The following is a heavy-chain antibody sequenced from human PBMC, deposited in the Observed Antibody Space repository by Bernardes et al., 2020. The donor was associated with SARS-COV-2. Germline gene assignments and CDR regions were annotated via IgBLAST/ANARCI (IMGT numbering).Heavy chain of an antibody. D-gene: IGHD3-10*01. CDR1: GYSFTNYA. CDR3: ARDWAGFGELDY. J-gene: IGHJ4*02. V-gene: IGHV1-3*04. Sequence: ASVKVSCQASGYSFTNYAIHWVRQAPGQRPEWMGWINTDTGNPKYSQKFHGRVTITRDTSASTAYMELSDLRFEDTAVYYCARDWAGFGELDYWGQGTLVTVSS. CDR2: INTDTGNP.